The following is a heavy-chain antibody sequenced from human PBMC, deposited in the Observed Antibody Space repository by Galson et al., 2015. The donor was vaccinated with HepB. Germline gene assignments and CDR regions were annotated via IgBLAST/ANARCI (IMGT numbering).Heavy chain of an antibody. Sequence: SLRLSCAASGFTFRNYAMTWARQAPGKGLEWVSTIGGNGNNKFYADSVKGRFTISRDNFKNTLYLQMNSLRAEDTALYYCAKATRESSGQFFDYWGQGTLVTVSS. J-gene: IGHJ4*02. CDR3: AKATRESSGQFFDY. V-gene: IGHV3-23*05. CDR2: IGGNGNNK. D-gene: IGHD6-19*01. CDR1: GFTFRNYA.